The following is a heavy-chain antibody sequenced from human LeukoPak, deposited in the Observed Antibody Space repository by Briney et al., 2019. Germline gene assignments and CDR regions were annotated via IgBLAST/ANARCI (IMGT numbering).Heavy chain of an antibody. J-gene: IGHJ4*02. D-gene: IGHD6-25*01. CDR2: TSGDEDST. CDR3: TKDVMTGFSSGWYFGS. V-gene: IGHV3-23*01. Sequence: GGSLRLSCAASGFTFRSFAMSWVRQAPGKGLEWVAVTSGDEDSTHYAESVRGRFIVSTDNSKNSLNLQMNSLRAEDTAVYYCTKDVMTGFSSGWYFGSWGQGTQVTVSS. CDR1: GFTFRSFA.